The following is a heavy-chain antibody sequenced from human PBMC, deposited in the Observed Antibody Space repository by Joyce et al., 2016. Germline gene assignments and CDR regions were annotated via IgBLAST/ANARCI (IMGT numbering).Heavy chain of an antibody. Sequence: AQLVQSGAEVKRPGSSVKVSCKASGATFSSYFINWVRQAPGQGLEWMGGILPIFGTTNYGQKFQGRVTITADESTNTVYLDLGGLRSEDTAMYYCARAFVAANGSSNWFDPWGQGTLVTVSS. D-gene: IGHD1-26*01. CDR2: ILPIFGTT. V-gene: IGHV1-69*01. CDR1: GATFSSYF. CDR3: ARAFVAANGSSNWFDP. J-gene: IGHJ5*02.